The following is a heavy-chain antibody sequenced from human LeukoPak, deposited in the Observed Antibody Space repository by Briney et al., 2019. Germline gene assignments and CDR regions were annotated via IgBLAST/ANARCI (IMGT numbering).Heavy chain of an antibody. V-gene: IGHV3-30*02. J-gene: IGHJ4*02. D-gene: IGHD3-22*01. CDR3: AKDNGGYYYDSSGYYGFDY. CDR2: IRYDGSNK. CDR1: GFTVSSNY. Sequence: GGSLRLSCAASGFTVSSNYMSWVRQAPGKGLEWVAFIRYDGSNKYYADSVKGRFTISRDNSKNTLYLQMNSLRAEDTAVYYCAKDNGGYYYDSSGYYGFDYWGQGTLVTVSS.